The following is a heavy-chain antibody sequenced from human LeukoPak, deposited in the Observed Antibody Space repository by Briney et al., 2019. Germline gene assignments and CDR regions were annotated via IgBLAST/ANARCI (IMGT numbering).Heavy chain of an antibody. Sequence: ASVKVSCKASGYTFTSYGISWVRQAPGQGREGMGWISAYNGNTNYAQKLQGRVTMTTDTSTSTAYMELRSLRSDDTAVYYCARDVTGYYGSGSSNWGQGTLVTVSS. D-gene: IGHD3-10*01. CDR1: GYTFTSYG. CDR3: ARDVTGYYGSGSSN. V-gene: IGHV1-18*01. J-gene: IGHJ4*02. CDR2: ISAYNGNT.